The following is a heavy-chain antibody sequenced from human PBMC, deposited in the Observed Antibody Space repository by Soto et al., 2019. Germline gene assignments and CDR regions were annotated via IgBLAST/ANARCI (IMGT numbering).Heavy chain of an antibody. CDR2: VFYSGSD. CDR1: GGSVSSGSHY. Sequence: QVQLQESGPGLVKPSETLSLTCTVSGGSVSSGSHYWSWIRQPPGKELEFIAYVFYSGSDNYNPSPRARGTTSIFTASNQFSVNLRSVTAADTAVYVCVRGRGYGYGIDFWGQGALVTVSS. D-gene: IGHD5-18*01. J-gene: IGHJ4*02. V-gene: IGHV4-61*01. CDR3: VRGRGYGYGIDF.